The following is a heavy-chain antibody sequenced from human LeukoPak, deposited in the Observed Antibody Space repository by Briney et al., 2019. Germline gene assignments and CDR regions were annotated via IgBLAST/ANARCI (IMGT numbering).Heavy chain of an antibody. CDR3: ASLLTTPSWLDP. V-gene: IGHV3-30*02. Sequence: GGPLRLSCAASGFTFSSYGMHWVRQAPGKGLEWVAFIRYDGSNKYYADSVKGRFTISRDNSKNTLYLQMNSLRAEDTAVYYCASLLTTPSWLDPWGQGTLVTVSS. J-gene: IGHJ5*02. D-gene: IGHD4-11*01. CDR1: GFTFSSYG. CDR2: IRYDGSNK.